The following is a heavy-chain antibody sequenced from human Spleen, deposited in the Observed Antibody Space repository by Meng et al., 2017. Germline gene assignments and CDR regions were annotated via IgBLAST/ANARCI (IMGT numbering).Heavy chain of an antibody. CDR2: INTDASIT. Sequence: GESLKISCAASGFTFSSYNMHWVRQTPGEGLVWVSRINTDASITTYADSVKGRFTISRDDAKNTVYLQMNSLRAEDTAVYYCARDADWVIFDHWGQGPLVTVSS. CDR3: ARDADWVIFDH. V-gene: IGHV3-74*03. J-gene: IGHJ4*02. CDR1: GFTFSSYN. D-gene: IGHD3-9*01.